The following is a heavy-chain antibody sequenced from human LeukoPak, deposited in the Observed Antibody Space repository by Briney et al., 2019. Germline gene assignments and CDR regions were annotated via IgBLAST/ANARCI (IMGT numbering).Heavy chain of an antibody. J-gene: IGHJ5*02. CDR2: ISSSSSTI. CDR3: ARGPVGATTSDWFDP. CDR1: GFTFSSYS. Sequence: GGSLRLSCAASGFTFSSYSMNWVRQAPGKGLEWVSYISSSSSTIYYADSVKGRFTISRDNAKNSLYLQMNSLRAEDTAVYYCARGPVGATTSDWFDPWGQGTLVTVSS. D-gene: IGHD1-26*01. V-gene: IGHV3-48*01.